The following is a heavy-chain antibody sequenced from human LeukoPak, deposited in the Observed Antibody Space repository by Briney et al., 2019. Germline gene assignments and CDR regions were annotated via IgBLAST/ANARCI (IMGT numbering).Heavy chain of an antibody. Sequence: ASETRPLTCTVSGGSISSGSYYWSWIRHPAGKGLEWFGLINTSGSTNYNPSLKSRVTISVDTSKNQFSLKLSSVTAADTAVYYCASSLYYYDSSGYYSDAFDIWGQGTMVTVSS. D-gene: IGHD3-22*01. CDR1: GGSISSGSYY. CDR3: ASSLYYYDSSGYYSDAFDI. V-gene: IGHV4-61*02. CDR2: INTSGST. J-gene: IGHJ3*02.